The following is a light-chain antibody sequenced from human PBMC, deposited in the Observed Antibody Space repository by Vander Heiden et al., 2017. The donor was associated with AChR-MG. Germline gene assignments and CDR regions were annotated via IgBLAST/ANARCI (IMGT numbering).Light chain of an antibody. Sequence: QSVLTQPPSVSGAPGQRVTISCPGSSSNIGANYDVHWYQHLPGTAPKLLISGNSNRPSGAPDRFFGSKSGTSAPLAITGLQAEDEADYYCQSFDSSLSGWVFGGGTKVTVL. J-gene: IGLJ3*02. V-gene: IGLV1-40*01. CDR3: QSFDSSLSGWV. CDR2: GNS. CDR1: SSNIGANYD.